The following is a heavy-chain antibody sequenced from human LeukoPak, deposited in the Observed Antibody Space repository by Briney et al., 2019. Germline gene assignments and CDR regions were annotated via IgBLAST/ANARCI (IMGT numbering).Heavy chain of an antibody. Sequence: SETLSLTCTVSGGSISSSSYYWGWIRQPPGKGLEWIGSIYYSGSTYYNPSLKSRVTISVDTSKNQFSLKLSSVTAADTAVYYCARGYSVVVAATIDFDYWGQGTLVTVSS. D-gene: IGHD2-15*01. CDR1: GGSISSSSYY. J-gene: IGHJ4*02. CDR3: ARGYSVVVAATIDFDY. V-gene: IGHV4-39*07. CDR2: IYYSGST.